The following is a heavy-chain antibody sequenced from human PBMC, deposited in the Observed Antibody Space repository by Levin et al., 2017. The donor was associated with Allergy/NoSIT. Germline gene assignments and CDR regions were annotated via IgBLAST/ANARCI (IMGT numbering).Heavy chain of an antibody. Sequence: SETLSLTCTVSGGSISSYYWSWIRQPPGKGLEWIGYIYYSGSTNYNPSLKSRVTISVDTSKNQFSLKLSSVTAADTAVYYCARCPNRSIAVAGDDAFDIWGQGTMVTVSS. J-gene: IGHJ3*02. V-gene: IGHV4-59*01. D-gene: IGHD6-19*01. CDR2: IYYSGST. CDR3: ARCPNRSIAVAGDDAFDI. CDR1: GGSISSYY.